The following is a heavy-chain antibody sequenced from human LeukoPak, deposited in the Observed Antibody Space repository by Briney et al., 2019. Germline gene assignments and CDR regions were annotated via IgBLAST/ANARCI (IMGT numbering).Heavy chain of an antibody. J-gene: IGHJ6*02. D-gene: IGHD3-16*01. CDR1: GFTFSSYG. V-gene: IGHV3-30*18. CDR3: AKGLHGGVGYGVDV. Sequence: SGGSLRLSCAASGFTFSSYGMHWVRQAPGKGLEWVAVISYDGSNKYYADSVKGRFTISRDNSKNTLYLQMKNLRVEHTAVYYCAKGLHGGVGYGVDVWGQGTTVSVSS. CDR2: ISYDGSNK.